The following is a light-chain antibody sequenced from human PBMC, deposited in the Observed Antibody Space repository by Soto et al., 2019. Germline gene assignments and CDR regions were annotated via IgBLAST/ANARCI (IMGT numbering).Light chain of an antibody. V-gene: IGLV2-14*01. CDR3: SSYTSSSAVV. CDR1: SSDVGAYNY. CDR2: EVN. Sequence: QSALTQPASVSGSPGQSITISCTGTSSDVGAYNYVSWYQQHPGKAPKLMISEVNNRPSGVSNRFSGSKSANTASLTISGLQADDEADYYCSSYTSSSAVVFGGGTKLTVL. J-gene: IGLJ2*01.